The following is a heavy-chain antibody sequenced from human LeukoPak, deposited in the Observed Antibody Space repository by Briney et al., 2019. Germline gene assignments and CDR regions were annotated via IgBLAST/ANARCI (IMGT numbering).Heavy chain of an antibody. J-gene: IGHJ4*02. V-gene: IGHV3-15*07. CDR2: IKSRTDGGTT. D-gene: IGHD2-15*01. CDR1: GFIFSNYG. CDR3: STHPTSGF. Sequence: GGSLRLSCAASGFIFSNYGMNWVRQAPGKGLEWVGRIKSRTDGGTTDYAAPVKGRFTISRDDSENTAYLQMNSLKTEDTAVYYCSTHPTSGFWGQGTLVTVSS.